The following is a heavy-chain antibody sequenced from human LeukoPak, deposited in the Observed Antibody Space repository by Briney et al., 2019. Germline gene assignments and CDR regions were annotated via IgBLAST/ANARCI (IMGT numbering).Heavy chain of an antibody. CDR2: INHSGST. V-gene: IGHV4-34*01. Sequence: SETLSLTCAVYGGSFSGYYWSWIRQPPGEGLEWIGEINHSGSTNYNPSLKSRVTISVDTSKNQFSLKLSSVTAADTAVYYCARCNLMEWLLPNWFDPWGQGTLVTVSS. CDR1: GGSFSGYY. D-gene: IGHD3-3*01. J-gene: IGHJ5*02. CDR3: ARCNLMEWLLPNWFDP.